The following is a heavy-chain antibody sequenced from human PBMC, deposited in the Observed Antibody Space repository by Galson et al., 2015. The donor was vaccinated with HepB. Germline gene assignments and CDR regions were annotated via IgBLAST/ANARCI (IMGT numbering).Heavy chain of an antibody. Sequence: SETLSLTCSVSGGSIGSFYWHWIRQPPGKGLEWIGYIYYTGSTNVNPSLERRVTMSVDTSKNQFSLKLASVTAGDTAFYFCARESQHDSDGYSGLDYWGQGALVTVSS. J-gene: IGHJ4*02. D-gene: IGHD3-22*01. CDR2: IYYTGST. CDR1: GGSIGSFY. V-gene: IGHV4-59*01. CDR3: ARESQHDSDGYSGLDY.